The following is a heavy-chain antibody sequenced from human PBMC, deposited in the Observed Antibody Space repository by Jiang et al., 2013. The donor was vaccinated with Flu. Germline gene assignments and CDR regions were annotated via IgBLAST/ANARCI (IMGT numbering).Heavy chain of an antibody. J-gene: IGHJ3*01. CDR1: GGSFISNS. Sequence: ARLLKPSETLSLTCALYGGSFISNSWSWIRQPPGKGLEWIGEVNYSGGTNYNPSLKSRVTISVDTSKNQFSLNLSSVTAADTAVYYCARGDGYSLGRGSHRRNVRMPFDVWGHGESWSPSLQ. CDR3: ARGDGYSLGRGSHRRNVRMPFDV. D-gene: IGHD5-18*01. V-gene: IGHV4-34*01. CDR2: VNYSGGT.